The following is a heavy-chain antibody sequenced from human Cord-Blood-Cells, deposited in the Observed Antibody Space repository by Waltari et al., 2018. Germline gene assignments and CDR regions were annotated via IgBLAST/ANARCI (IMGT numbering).Heavy chain of an antibody. D-gene: IGHD3-22*01. J-gene: IGHJ3*02. Sequence: QVQLQESGPGLVKPSETLSLTCAVSGYSISSGYYWGWIRQPPGKGLEWIGSIYHSGRTCSNPSLKDRVTISVDTSKNQFALKLSSVTAADTAVYYCARDGPLYYYDSSGYSGAFDIWGQGTMVTVSS. CDR3: ARDGPLYYYDSSGYSGAFDI. CDR1: GYSISSGYY. CDR2: IYHSGRT. V-gene: IGHV4-38-2*02.